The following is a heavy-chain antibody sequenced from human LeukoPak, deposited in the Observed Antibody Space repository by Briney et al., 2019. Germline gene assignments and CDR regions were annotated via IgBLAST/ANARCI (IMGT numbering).Heavy chain of an antibody. Sequence: SETLSLTCTVSGGSISSYYWSWIRQPPGKGLEWIGYIYYSGSTNYNPSLKSRVTISVDTSKNQLSLKLSSVTAADTAVYYCARRGTVTHGVWFDPWGQGTLVTVSS. CDR3: ARRGTVTHGVWFDP. V-gene: IGHV4-59*01. CDR1: GGSISSYY. CDR2: IYYSGST. D-gene: IGHD4-17*01. J-gene: IGHJ5*02.